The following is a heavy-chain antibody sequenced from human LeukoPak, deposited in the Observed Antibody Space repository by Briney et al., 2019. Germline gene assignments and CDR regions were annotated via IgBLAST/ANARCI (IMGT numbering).Heavy chain of an antibody. CDR1: GFTFSSYA. CDR3: AKDLFRRSSSWAFDI. D-gene: IGHD6-13*01. V-gene: IGHV3-23*01. Sequence: GGSLRLSRAASGFTFSSYAMSWVRQAPGKGLEWVSAISGSGGSTYYADSVKGRFTISRDNSKNTLYLQMNSLRAEDTAVYYCAKDLFRRSSSWAFDIWGQGTMVTVSS. J-gene: IGHJ3*02. CDR2: ISGSGGST.